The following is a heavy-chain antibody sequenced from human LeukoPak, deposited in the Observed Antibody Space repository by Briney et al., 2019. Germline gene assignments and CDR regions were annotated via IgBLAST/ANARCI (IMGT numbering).Heavy chain of an antibody. V-gene: IGHV3-7*01. CDR3: ARDGSRGYSYGYSDS. J-gene: IGHJ4*02. CDR2: IKKDGCEK. D-gene: IGHD5-18*01. CDR1: GFTFSNYR. Sequence: GGSLRLSCAASGFTFSNYRMNWVRQTPGKGLEGVAIIKKDGCEKYYVDSVKGRFTIYRDNAKNSLYLQMNSLRAEDTAVYYWARDGSRGYSYGYSDSWGQGTLVTVSS.